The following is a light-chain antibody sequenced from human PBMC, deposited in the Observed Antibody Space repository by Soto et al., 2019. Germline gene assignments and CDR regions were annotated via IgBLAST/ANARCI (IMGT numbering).Light chain of an antibody. CDR1: SSDVGDYNY. CDR3: GSDRSSSTSHVV. Sequence: QSVLTQPASVSGSPGQSITISCTGTSSDVGDYNYVSWYQQHPGKAPKLMIYDVSNRPSGVSNRFSGSKSGNTASLTISGLQAEDDADYYCGSDRSSSTSHVVFCGGTKLTVL. V-gene: IGLV2-14*01. CDR2: DVS. J-gene: IGLJ2*01.